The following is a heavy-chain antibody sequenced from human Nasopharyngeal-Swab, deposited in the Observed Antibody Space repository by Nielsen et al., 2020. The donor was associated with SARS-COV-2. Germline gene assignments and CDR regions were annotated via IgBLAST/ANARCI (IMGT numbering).Heavy chain of an antibody. CDR3: AKESSVTTEG. Sequence: GGSLRLSCAASGFTFDDYAMHWVRQAPGKGLEWVAGISWNSGSIGYADSVKGRFTISRDNAKNPLYLQMNSLRAEDTALYYCAKESSVTTEGWGQGTLVTVSS. V-gene: IGHV3-9*01. D-gene: IGHD4-17*01. J-gene: IGHJ4*02. CDR2: ISWNSGSI. CDR1: GFTFDDYA.